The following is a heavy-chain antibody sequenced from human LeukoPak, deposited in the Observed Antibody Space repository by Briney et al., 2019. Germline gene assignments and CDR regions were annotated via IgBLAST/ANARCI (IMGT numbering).Heavy chain of an antibody. Sequence: SQTPSLTCAISGDSVSSNSAVWNWIRQSPSRGLEWLGRTYYRTKWYNDYAVSVKSRITINPDTSKNQFSLQLNFVTPEDTAVYYCVRRLDAFDIWGQGTMVTVSS. CDR3: VRRLDAFDI. J-gene: IGHJ3*02. V-gene: IGHV6-1*01. CDR1: GDSVSSNSAV. CDR2: TYYRTKWYN.